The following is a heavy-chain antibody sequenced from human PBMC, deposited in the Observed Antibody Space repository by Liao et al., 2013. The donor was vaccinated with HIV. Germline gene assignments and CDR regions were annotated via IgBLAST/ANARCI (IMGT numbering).Heavy chain of an antibody. CDR2: IYHSGST. CDR1: GDSISFGGHS. J-gene: IGHJ4*02. V-gene: IGHV4-30-2*01. Sequence: QLQLQESGSGQVKPSQTLSLTCAVSGDSISFGGHSWSWVRQPPGKALEWIGYIYHSGSTYFNPSFKSRVSMSADRSRNQFSLKLRSVTAADTAVYYCARVVYDFWSNYYQDNWGQGTLVTVSS. D-gene: IGHD3/OR15-3a*01. CDR3: ARVVYDFWSNYYQDN.